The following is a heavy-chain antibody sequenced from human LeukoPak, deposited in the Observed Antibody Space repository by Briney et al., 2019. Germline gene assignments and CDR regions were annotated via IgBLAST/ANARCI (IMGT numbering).Heavy chain of an antibody. J-gene: IGHJ4*02. CDR2: FGSGPTGT. Sequence: GGSLSFSCAASSFTYDSYAMTWLRPAPGKGLEWFSSFGSGPTGTYYADSVKGRFTVSSDNSKNTLYLQMNSLRAEDTAVYFCAFIPVGGLVIANLEYWGQRALVTVSS. D-gene: IGHD3/OR15-3a*01. CDR3: AFIPVGGLVIANLEY. V-gene: IGHV3-23*01. CDR1: SFTYDSYA.